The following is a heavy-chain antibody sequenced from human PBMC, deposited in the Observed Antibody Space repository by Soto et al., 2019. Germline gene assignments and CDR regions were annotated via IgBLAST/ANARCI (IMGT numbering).Heavy chain of an antibody. V-gene: IGHV4-59*01. CDR3: ARDLTGADNWFDP. CDR2: IYYSGST. Sequence: SETLSLTCTVSGGSISSYYWSWIRQPPGKGLEWIGYIYYSGSTNYNPSLKSRVTISVDTSKNQFSLKLSSVTAADTAVYYCARDLTGADNWFDPWGQGTLVTVSS. CDR1: GGSISSYY. J-gene: IGHJ5*02. D-gene: IGHD1-26*01.